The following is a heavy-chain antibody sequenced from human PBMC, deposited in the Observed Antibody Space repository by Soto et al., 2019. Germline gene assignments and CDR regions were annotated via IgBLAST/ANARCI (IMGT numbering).Heavy chain of an antibody. V-gene: IGHV1-18*01. D-gene: IGHD2-15*01. CDR3: ASGFRVAATRWWFDP. CDR1: GYTFTSYD. CDR2: ISTYNGNT. Sequence: QVQLVQSGAEVKKPGASVKVSCKASGYTFTSYDISWVRQAPGQGLEWMGWISTYNGNTNYAQKVQGRVTMTTDTSTSTAYKELGSLRSDDTAVYYCASGFRVAATRWWFDPWGQGTLVTVSS. J-gene: IGHJ5*02.